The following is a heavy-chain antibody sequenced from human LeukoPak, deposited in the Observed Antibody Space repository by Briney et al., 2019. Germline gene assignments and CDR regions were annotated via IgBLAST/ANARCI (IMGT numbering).Heavy chain of an antibody. CDR2: IYYSGST. V-gene: IGHV4-30-4*01. CDR1: GGSISSGDYY. J-gene: IGHJ4*02. Sequence: PSETLSLTCTVSGGSISSGDYYWSWIRQPPGKGLEWIGYIYYSGSTYYNPSLKSRVTISVDTPKNQFSLKLSSVTAADTAVYYCARGLRYFDWLFYDSSGYYWDYWGQGTLVTVSS. D-gene: IGHD3-9*01. CDR3: ARGLRYFDWLFYDSSGYYWDY.